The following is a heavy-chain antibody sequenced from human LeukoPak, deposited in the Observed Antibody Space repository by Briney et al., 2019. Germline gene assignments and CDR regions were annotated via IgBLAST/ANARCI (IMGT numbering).Heavy chain of an antibody. CDR3: ARGITRYWFDP. V-gene: IGHV4-34*01. CDR1: GGSFSGYH. CDR2: INHSGST. Sequence: PSETLSLTCAVYGGSFSGYHWSWIRQPPGKGLEWIGEINHSGSTNYNPSLKSRVTISVDTSKNQFSLKLSSVTAADTAVYYCARGITRYWFDPWGQGTLVTVSS. J-gene: IGHJ5*02. D-gene: IGHD1-14*01.